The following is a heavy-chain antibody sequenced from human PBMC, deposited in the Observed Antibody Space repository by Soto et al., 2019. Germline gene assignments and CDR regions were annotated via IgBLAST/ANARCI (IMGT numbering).Heavy chain of an antibody. CDR3: VRDAGGDSGSHFPDY. CDR2: INTRGVI. D-gene: IGHD2-21*01. CDR1: GFIFSDHS. V-gene: IGHV3-48*02. J-gene: IGHJ4*02. Sequence: EVQLVESGGDLVHPGGSLRLSCATSGFIFSDHSRNWVRQAPGKGLEWISYINTRGVIYYADSVKGRFTITRDNAKFALYLQMNSLRDEDTAIYYCVRDAGGDSGSHFPDYWGQGTLVSVSS.